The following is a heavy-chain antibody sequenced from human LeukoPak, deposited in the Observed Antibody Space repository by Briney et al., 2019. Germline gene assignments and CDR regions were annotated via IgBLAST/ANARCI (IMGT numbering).Heavy chain of an antibody. CDR2: IYYSGST. D-gene: IGHD3-9*01. J-gene: IGHJ4*02. CDR3: ARWGPSYYDIIYDY. V-gene: IGHV4-39*01. CDR1: GGSISSSSYY. Sequence: SETQSLTCTVSGGSISSSSYYWGWIRQPPGKGLEWIGSIYYSGSTYYNPSLKRRVTISVDTSKNQFSLKLSSVTAADTAVYYCARWGPSYYDIIYDYWGQGTLVTVSP.